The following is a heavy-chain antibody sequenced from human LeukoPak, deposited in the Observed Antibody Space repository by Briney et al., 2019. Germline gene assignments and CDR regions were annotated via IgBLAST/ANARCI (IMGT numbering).Heavy chain of an antibody. CDR2: VNSDGSST. CDR1: GFTFTSYW. V-gene: IGHV3-74*01. CDR3: ARGRYYGMDV. Sequence: GGSLRLSCAASGFTFTSYWMHWVRQAPGKGLVWVSRVNSDGSSTTYADSVKGRFTISRDNTKNTLYLQMNSLRAEDTAVYYRARGRYYGMDVWGQGTTVTVSS. J-gene: IGHJ6*02.